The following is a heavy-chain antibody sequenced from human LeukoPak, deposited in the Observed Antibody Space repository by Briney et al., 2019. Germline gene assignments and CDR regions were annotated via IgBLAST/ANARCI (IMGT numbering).Heavy chain of an antibody. J-gene: IGHJ4*02. CDR1: GFSFSSYW. Sequence: GGSLRLSCTASGFSFSSYWMSWVRQTPGKGLEWVASIKQDGTEKYYVDSVKGRFTISKDNSKNSLYLQMNSLRAEDTAVYYCARDIVGATFDYWGQGTLVTVSS. CDR2: IKQDGTEK. V-gene: IGHV3-7*01. CDR3: ARDIVGATFDY. D-gene: IGHD1-26*01.